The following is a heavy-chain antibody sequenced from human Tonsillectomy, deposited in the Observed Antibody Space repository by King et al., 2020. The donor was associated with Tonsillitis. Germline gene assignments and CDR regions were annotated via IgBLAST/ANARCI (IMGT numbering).Heavy chain of an antibody. V-gene: IGHV3-73*01. J-gene: IGHJ4*01. Sequence: VQLVESGGGLVQPGGSLKLSCAASGFTFSASAMHWVRQASGQGLEWVGRIRSRANNYATAYAASVRGRLTISRDDSKNTAYLQMNSLKTEDTAMYYCTRPXPSSWXWGGXGTLVTVSS. D-gene: IGHD6-13*01. CDR1: GFTFSASA. CDR2: IRSRANNYAT. CDR3: TRPXPSSWXW.